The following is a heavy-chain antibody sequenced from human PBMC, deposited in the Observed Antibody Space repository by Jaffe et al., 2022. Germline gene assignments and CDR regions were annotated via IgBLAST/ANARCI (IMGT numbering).Heavy chain of an antibody. D-gene: IGHD4-17*01. V-gene: IGHV3-30*18. J-gene: IGHJ4*02. CDR1: GFTFSSYG. CDR2: ISYDGSNK. CDR3: AKDAVKADFDY. Sequence: QVQLVESGGGVVQPGRSLRLSCAASGFTFSSYGMHWVRQAPGKGLEWVAVISYDGSNKYYADSVKGRFTISRDNSKNTLYLQMNSLRAEDTAVYYCAKDAVKADFDYWGQGTLVTVSS.